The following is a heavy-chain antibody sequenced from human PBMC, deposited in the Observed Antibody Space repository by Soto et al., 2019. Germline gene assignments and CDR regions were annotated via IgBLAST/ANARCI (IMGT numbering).Heavy chain of an antibody. J-gene: IGHJ4*02. CDR3: ARLDLELYYFDY. CDR1: GHSLSSYY. Sequence: SETLSLTYTVSGHSLSSYYWSSVRPPPGKGLEWIGYNYYSGSTKYNPSHKTRVTISVETFKNQFSLKLSAVTAGDSAVYYCARLDLELYYFDYWGQGTLVTVSS. V-gene: IGHV4-59*01. D-gene: IGHD1-26*01. CDR2: NYYSGST.